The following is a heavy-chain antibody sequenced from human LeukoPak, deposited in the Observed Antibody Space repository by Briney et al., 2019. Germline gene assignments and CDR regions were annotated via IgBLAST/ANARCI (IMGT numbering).Heavy chain of an antibody. J-gene: IGHJ6*02. D-gene: IGHD3-10*01. Sequence: GGSLRLSCAASGFTFSSYAMSWVRQAPGKGLEWVSAISGSGGSTYYADSVKGRFTISRDNSKNTLYLQMNSLRAEDTAVYYCAKDTAWSMVRGDEDYYGMDVWGQGTTVTVSS. CDR3: AKDTAWSMVRGDEDYYGMDV. V-gene: IGHV3-23*01. CDR2: ISGSGGST. CDR1: GFTFSSYA.